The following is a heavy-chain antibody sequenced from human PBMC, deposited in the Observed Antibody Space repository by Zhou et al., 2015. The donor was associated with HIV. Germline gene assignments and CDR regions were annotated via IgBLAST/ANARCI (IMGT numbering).Heavy chain of an antibody. CDR1: GGTFSGSE. J-gene: IGHJ3*01. CDR2: ITPMFHME. V-gene: IGHV1-69*09. Sequence: QVQLVQSGTEVKKPGSLVRVSCKASGGTFSGSEISWVRQAPGQGLEWMGSITPMFHMETYAEKFRARLTISVDKSTRVAYMELSSLTSEDAALYFCARSSVNHDNAFDLWGQGTKVIVSS. CDR3: ARSSVNHDNAFDL. D-gene: IGHD3-22*01.